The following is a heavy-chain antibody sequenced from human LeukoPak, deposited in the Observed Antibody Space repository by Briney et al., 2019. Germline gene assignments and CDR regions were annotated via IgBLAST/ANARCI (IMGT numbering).Heavy chain of an antibody. V-gene: IGHV3-23*01. D-gene: IGHD2-15*01. CDR2: ISGSGGST. J-gene: IGHJ4*02. CDR1: GFTFSSYW. CDR3: ARDRDSTRLGYCSGGSCYSDY. Sequence: GGSLRLSCAASGFTFSSYWMIWVRQAPGKGLEWVSAISGSGGSTYYADSVKGRFTISRDNSKNTLYLQMNSLRAEDTAVYYCARDRDSTRLGYCSGGSCYSDYWGQGTLVTVSS.